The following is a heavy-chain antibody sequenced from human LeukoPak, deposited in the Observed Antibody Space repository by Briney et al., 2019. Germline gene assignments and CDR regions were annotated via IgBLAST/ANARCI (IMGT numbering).Heavy chain of an antibody. CDR1: GGSTSWYY. CDR3: ARGLGYCSSTSCSGGIDY. Sequence: SETLSLTCTVSGGSTSWYYWSWIGQPAGKGLEWIGRIYTSGSTNYNPSLKSRVTMSVDTSKNQFSLKLSSVTAADTAVYYCARGLGYCSSTSCSGGIDYWGQGTLVTVSS. CDR2: IYTSGST. D-gene: IGHD2-2*01. V-gene: IGHV4-4*07. J-gene: IGHJ4*02.